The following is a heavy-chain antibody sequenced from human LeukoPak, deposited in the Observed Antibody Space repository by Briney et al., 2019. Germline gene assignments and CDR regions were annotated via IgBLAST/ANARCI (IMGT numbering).Heavy chain of an antibody. CDR3: ARDRLGRDGYNYFDY. V-gene: IGHV4-59*12. J-gene: IGHJ4*02. CDR2: LYYSGSA. CDR1: GGSIGSYY. D-gene: IGHD5-24*01. Sequence: PSETLSLTCTVSGGSIGSYYWNWMRQPPGKGLEWIGYLYYSGSANYNPSLKSRVTISVDTSKNQFSLKLSSVTAADTAVYYCARDRLGRDGYNYFDYWGQGTLVTVSS.